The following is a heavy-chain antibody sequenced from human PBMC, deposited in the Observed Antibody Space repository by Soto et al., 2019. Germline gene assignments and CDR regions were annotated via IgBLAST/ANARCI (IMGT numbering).Heavy chain of an antibody. Sequence: SETLSLTCTVSGGSISSSSYYWGWIRQPPGKGLEWIGSIYYSGSTYYNPSLKSRVTISVDTSKNQFSLKLSSVTAADTAVYYCARLDPLGYCSGGSCYPHWFDPWGQGTLVTVSS. J-gene: IGHJ5*02. V-gene: IGHV4-39*01. CDR2: IYYSGST. CDR1: GGSISSSSYY. CDR3: ARLDPLGYCSGGSCYPHWFDP. D-gene: IGHD2-15*01.